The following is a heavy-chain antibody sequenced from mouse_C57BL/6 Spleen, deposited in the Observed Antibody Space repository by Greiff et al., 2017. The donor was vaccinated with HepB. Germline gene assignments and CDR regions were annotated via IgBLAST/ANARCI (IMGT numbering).Heavy chain of an antibody. D-gene: IGHD3-2*02. J-gene: IGHJ2*01. V-gene: IGHV1-4*01. CDR3: AQDSSGFFDY. CDR2: INPSSGYT. Sequence: VKLQQSGAELARPGASVKMSCKASGYTFTSYTMHWVKQRPGQGLEWIGYINPSSGYTKYNQKFKDKATLTADKSSSTAYMQLSSLTSEDSAVYYCAQDSSGFFDYWGQGTTLTVSS. CDR1: GYTFTSYT.